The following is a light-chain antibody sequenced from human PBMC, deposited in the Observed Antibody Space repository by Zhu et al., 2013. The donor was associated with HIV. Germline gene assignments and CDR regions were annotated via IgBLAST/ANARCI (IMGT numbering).Light chain of an antibody. V-gene: IGKV1-5*01. CDR3: LQDYIYPYT. J-gene: IGKJ2*01. Sequence: DIQMTQSPSTLSASVGDRVTITCRASQSVSTWLAWYQHKSGKAPKLLIYDVSTLESGVPSRFSGSGSGTEFTLTISSLQPEDFATYYCLQDYIYPYTFGQGTKLDFK. CDR2: DVS. CDR1: QSVSTW.